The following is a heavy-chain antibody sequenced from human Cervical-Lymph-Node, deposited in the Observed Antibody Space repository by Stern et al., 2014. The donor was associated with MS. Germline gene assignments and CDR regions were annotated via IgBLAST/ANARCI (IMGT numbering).Heavy chain of an antibody. CDR3: AREVAGHRLGMMDV. Sequence: VQLVESGAEVKKPGASVKVSCKASGYTFNSYYMHWVRQAPGQGLQWMGKINPSGGSTSYAQKFQGRVTMTRDTTTSTVYMELSSLRSEDTAVYYCAREVAGHRLGMMDVWGQGTTVTVSS. V-gene: IGHV1-46*02. CDR1: GYTFNSYY. J-gene: IGHJ6*02. CDR2: INPSGGST. D-gene: IGHD6-19*01.